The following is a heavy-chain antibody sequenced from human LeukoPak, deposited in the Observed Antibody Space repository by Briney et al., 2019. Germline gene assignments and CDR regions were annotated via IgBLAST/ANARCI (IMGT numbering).Heavy chain of an antibody. CDR2: ISSNSDYI. D-gene: IGHD6-13*01. Sequence: GSLRLSCAASGFSFSSYHINWVRQAPGKGLEWVASISSNSDYIYYADSVKGRFTISRDNAKNSLYLQMNSLRAEDTAVYYCARAGIAAAGTKEGGDYWGQGTLVTVSS. J-gene: IGHJ4*02. CDR1: GFSFSSYH. V-gene: IGHV3-21*01. CDR3: ARAGIAAAGTKEGGDY.